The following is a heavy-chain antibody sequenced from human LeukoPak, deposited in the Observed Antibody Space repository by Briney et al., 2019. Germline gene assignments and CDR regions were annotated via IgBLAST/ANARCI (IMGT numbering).Heavy chain of an antibody. D-gene: IGHD3-22*01. CDR1: GFTFSSYA. CDR3: AKDGPVLNYDSSGYYHDY. J-gene: IGHJ4*02. CDR2: ISGSGGST. V-gene: IGHV3-23*01. Sequence: GGSLRLYCAASGFTFSSYAMSWVRQAPGKGLEWVSAISGSGGSTYYADSVKGRFTISRDNSKNTLYLQMNSLRAEDTAVYYCAKDGPVLNYDSSGYYHDYWGQGTLVTVSS.